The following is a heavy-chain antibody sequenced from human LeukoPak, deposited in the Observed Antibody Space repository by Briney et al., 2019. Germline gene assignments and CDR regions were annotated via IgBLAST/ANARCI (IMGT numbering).Heavy chain of an antibody. CDR2: INPNSGGT. D-gene: IGHD3-10*01. J-gene: IGHJ4*02. CDR1: GYTFTGYY. Sequence: GASVKVSCKASGYTFTGYYMHWVRQAPGQGLEWMGRINPNSGGTNYAQKFQGRGTMTRDTSIRRADNERSRLRSDDTAVYYCARALSSRSGAGSYYIRYWGKGTLVTVSS. CDR3: ARALSSRSGAGSYYIRY. V-gene: IGHV1-2*06.